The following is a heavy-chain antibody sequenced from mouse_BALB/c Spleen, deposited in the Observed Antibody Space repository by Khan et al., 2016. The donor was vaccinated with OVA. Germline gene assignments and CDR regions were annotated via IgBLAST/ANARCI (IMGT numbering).Heavy chain of an antibody. V-gene: IGHV1-77*01. CDR3: ARRKYFVDTFAY. J-gene: IGHJ3*01. Sequence: QVQLQQSGAELARPGASVKLSCKASGYTFTDYYINWVKQRTGQGLEWIGELSPGSGDIYYNEKFKGKATLTADKSSSTAYMQLNSLTSEDSAVYVCARRKYFVDTFAYWGHGTLVTVSA. CDR2: LSPGSGDI. CDR1: GYTFTDYY.